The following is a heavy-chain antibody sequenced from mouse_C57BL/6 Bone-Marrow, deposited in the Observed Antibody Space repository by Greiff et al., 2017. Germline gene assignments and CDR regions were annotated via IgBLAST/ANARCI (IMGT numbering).Heavy chain of an antibody. J-gene: IGHJ1*03. CDR1: GFTFSDYY. V-gene: IGHV5-12*01. CDR3: ARRRGYFDV. CDR2: ISNGGGSN. Sequence: DVQLVESGGGLVQPGGSLKLSCAASGFTFSDYYMYWVRQTPEKRLEWVAYISNGGGSNYYPDTVKGRFTISSDNAKNTLYLQMSRLKSEDTAMYYCARRRGYFDVWGTGTTVTVSS.